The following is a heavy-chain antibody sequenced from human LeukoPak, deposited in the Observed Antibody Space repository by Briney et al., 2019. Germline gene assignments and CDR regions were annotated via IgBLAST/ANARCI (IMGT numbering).Heavy chain of an antibody. J-gene: IGHJ6*02. D-gene: IGHD1-7*01. CDR3: ATEGAETGTTSYYYYYGMDV. CDR1: GYTLTELS. CDR2: FDPEDGET. V-gene: IGHV1-24*01. Sequence: GASVKVSCKVSGYTLTELSMHWVRQAPGKGLEWMGGFDPEDGETIYAQKFQGRVTMTKDTSTDTAYMELSSLRSEDTAVYYCATEGAETGTTSYYYYYGMDVWGQGTTVTVSS.